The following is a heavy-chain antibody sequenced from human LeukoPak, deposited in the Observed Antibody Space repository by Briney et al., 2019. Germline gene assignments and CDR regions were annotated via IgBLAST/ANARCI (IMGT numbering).Heavy chain of an antibody. CDR2: IYHSGST. Sequence: TPGGSLRLSCAASGLTFSDYVLYWVRQPPGKGLEWIGSIYHSGSTNYNPSLKSRVTISVDTSKNQFSLKLSSVTAADTAVYYCARMRALSWFDPWGQGTLVTVSS. CDR1: GLTFSDYV. V-gene: IGHV4-38-2*01. CDR3: ARMRALSWFDP. J-gene: IGHJ5*02.